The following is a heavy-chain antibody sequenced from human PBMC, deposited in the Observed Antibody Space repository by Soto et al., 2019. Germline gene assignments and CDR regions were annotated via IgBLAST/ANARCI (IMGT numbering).Heavy chain of an antibody. Sequence: GESLKISCKGSGYSFTSYWISWVRQMPGKGLEWMGRIDPSDSYTNYSPSFQGHVTISADKSISTAYLQWSSLKASDTAMYYCARRFTHWIAAPFPTWDYGMDVWGQGTTVTVSS. J-gene: IGHJ6*02. V-gene: IGHV5-10-1*01. CDR2: IDPSDSYT. D-gene: IGHD6-13*01. CDR3: ARRFTHWIAAPFPTWDYGMDV. CDR1: GYSFTSYW.